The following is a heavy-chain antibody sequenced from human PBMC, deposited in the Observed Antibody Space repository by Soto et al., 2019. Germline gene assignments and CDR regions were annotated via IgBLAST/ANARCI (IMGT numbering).Heavy chain of an antibody. CDR3: ARDKVAAAGSEYYYYGMDV. D-gene: IGHD6-13*01. V-gene: IGHV1-8*01. Sequence: GASVKVSCKASGYTFTSYDINWVRQATGQGLEWMGWMNPNSGNTGYAQKFQGRVTMTRNTSISTAYMELSSLRSEDTAVYYCARDKVAAAGSEYYYYGMDVWGQGTTVTVS. CDR2: MNPNSGNT. CDR1: GYTFTSYD. J-gene: IGHJ6*02.